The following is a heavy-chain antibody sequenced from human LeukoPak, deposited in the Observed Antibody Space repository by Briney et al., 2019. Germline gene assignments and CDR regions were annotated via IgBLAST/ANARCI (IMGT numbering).Heavy chain of an antibody. CDR3: AKDRTVGASYWYFDL. J-gene: IGHJ2*01. D-gene: IGHD1-26*01. Sequence: GGSLRLSCAASGFTFSSYGMSWVRQAPGKGLEWVSTLSGSGSSTYYEDSVKGRFTISRDSSRNTLFLHMNTLRAEDTAIYYCAKDRTVGASYWYFDLWGRGTLVTVSS. CDR2: LSGSGSST. CDR1: GFTFSSYG. V-gene: IGHV3-23*01.